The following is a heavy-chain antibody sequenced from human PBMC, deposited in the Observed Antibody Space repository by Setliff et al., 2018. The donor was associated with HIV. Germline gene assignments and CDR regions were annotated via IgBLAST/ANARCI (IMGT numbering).Heavy chain of an antibody. V-gene: IGHV4-34*01. D-gene: IGHD2-2*01. CDR2: INHSGST. CDR3: ARGHCSGTNCYGVDYYGMDV. J-gene: IGHJ6*02. Sequence: PSETLSLTCAVYGGSFSGYYWSWIRQPPGKGLEWIGEINHSGSTHYNPSLKRRVTMSVDKSKNQFSLKLTSVTAADTAVYYCARGHCSGTNCYGVDYYGMDVWGQGTTVTVSS. CDR1: GGSFSGYY.